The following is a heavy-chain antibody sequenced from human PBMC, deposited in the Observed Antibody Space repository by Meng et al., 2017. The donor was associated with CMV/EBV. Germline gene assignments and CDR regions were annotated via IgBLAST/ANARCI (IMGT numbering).Heavy chain of an antibody. CDR1: GFTFSSYS. Sequence: GESLKISCAASGFTFSSYSMNWVRQAPGKGLEWVSYISSSSSTIYYADSVKGRFTISRDNSKNTLYLQMNSLRAEDTAVYYCARPGGHRAYYYYGMDVWGQGTTVTVSS. D-gene: IGHD1-26*01. CDR2: ISSSSSTI. V-gene: IGHV3-48*04. J-gene: IGHJ6*02. CDR3: ARPGGHRAYYYYGMDV.